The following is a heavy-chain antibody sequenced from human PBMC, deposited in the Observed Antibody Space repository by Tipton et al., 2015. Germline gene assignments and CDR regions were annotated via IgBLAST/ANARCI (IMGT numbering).Heavy chain of an antibody. Sequence: LRLSCAASGFTFSSYSMNWVRQAPGKGLEWIGSISHSGNTYYNPSLKSRVTMSRDTSKNQFSLKLTSVTAADTAVYYCACQDYDSLTRDYQTVDYWGQGTLVTVSS. D-gene: IGHD3-9*01. V-gene: IGHV4-38-2*01. CDR2: ISHSGNT. CDR3: ACQDYDSLTRDYQTVDY. J-gene: IGHJ4*02. CDR1: GFTFSSYS.